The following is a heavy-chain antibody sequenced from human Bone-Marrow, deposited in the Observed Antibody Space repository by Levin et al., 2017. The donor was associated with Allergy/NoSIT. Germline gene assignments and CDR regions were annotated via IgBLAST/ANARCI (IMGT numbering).Heavy chain of an antibody. CDR2: INHSGST. CDR3: AGGGGRLIAAAGIPPYFQH. V-gene: IGHV4-34*01. CDR1: GGSFSGYY. Sequence: SETLSLTCAVYGGSFSGYYWSWIRQPPGKGLEWIGEINHSGSTNYNPSLKSRVTISVDTSKNQFSLKLSSVTAADTAVYYCAGGGGRLIAAAGIPPYFQHWGQGTLVTVSS. J-gene: IGHJ1*01. D-gene: IGHD6-13*01.